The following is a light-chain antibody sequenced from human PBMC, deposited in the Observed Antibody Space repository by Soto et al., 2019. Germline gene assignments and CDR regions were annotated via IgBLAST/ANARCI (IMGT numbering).Light chain of an antibody. V-gene: IGKV1-39*01. CDR2: AAS. CDR3: QQSYSTPWT. CDR1: QSISSY. Sequence: DIQMTQSPSSLSASVGDRVTITCRASQSISSYLNWYQQKPGKAPKLLIYAASSLQSGVPSRFXXXGSGTXXXXXXXXXQPEDFATYYCQQSYSTPWTFGQGTKVEIK. J-gene: IGKJ1*01.